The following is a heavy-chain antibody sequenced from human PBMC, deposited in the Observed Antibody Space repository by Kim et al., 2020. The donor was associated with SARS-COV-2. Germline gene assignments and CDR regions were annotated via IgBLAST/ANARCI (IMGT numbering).Heavy chain of an antibody. J-gene: IGHJ5*02. CDR1: GFTFSNAW. CDR2: IKSKTDGGTT. D-gene: IGHD3-22*01. CDR3: TTENGYDSSGPLGNWFDP. V-gene: IGHV3-15*01. Sequence: GGSLRLSCAASGFTFSNAWMSWVRQAPGKGLEWVGRIKSKTDGGTTDYAAPVKGRFTISRDDSKNTLYLQMNSLKTEDTAVYYCTTENGYDSSGPLGNWFDPWGQGTLVTVSS.